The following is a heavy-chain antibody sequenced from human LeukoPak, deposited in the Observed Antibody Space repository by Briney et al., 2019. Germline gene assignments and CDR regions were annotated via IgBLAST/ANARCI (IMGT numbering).Heavy chain of an antibody. V-gene: IGHV1-69*13. CDR3: ARDRVGATTGLGY. J-gene: IGHJ4*02. D-gene: IGHD1-26*01. Sequence: SVKVSCKASGGTFSSYAISWVRQAPGQGLEWVGGIIPIFSTANYAQKFQGRVTITADESTSTAYMELSSLRSEDTAVYYCARDRVGATTGLGYWGQGTLVTVSS. CDR2: IIPIFSTA. CDR1: GGTFSSYA.